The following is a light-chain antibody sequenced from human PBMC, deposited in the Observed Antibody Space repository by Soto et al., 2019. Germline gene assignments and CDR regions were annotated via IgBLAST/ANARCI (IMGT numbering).Light chain of an antibody. Sequence: QSALTQPASVSGSPGQSTTISCTGTSSDVGGNKYVSWYQHYPGKAPKLMICDVSNRPSGVSNRFSGSKSGNTASLTISGLQAEDEADYYCSAFTGTTYVFGTGTKVNVL. CDR3: SAFTGTTYV. CDR2: DVS. J-gene: IGLJ1*01. CDR1: SSDVGGNKY. V-gene: IGLV2-14*03.